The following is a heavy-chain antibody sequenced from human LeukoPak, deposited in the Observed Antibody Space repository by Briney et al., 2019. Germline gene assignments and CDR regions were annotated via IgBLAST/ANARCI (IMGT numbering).Heavy chain of an antibody. D-gene: IGHD2-15*01. Sequence: QTGGSLRLSCAASGFTFSSYAMSWVRQAPGKGLEWVSGISGSGGSTYYAASVKGRFTISRDNSKNTLYLQMNSLRAEDTAVYYCAKPAYCSGGSCYSIGYFDYWGQGTLVTVSS. CDR1: GFTFSSYA. J-gene: IGHJ4*02. CDR2: ISGSGGST. V-gene: IGHV3-23*01. CDR3: AKPAYCSGGSCYSIGYFDY.